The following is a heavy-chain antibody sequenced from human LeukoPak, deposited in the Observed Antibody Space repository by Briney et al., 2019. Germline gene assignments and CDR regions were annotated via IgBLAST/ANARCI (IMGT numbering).Heavy chain of an antibody. Sequence: ASVKVSCKASGYTFTGYYMHWVRQAPGQGLEWMGWMNPNSGGTNYAQKFQGRVTMTRDTSISTAYMELSRLRSDDTAVYYCARGLVRYYDSSGYSLGFDYWGQGTLVTVSS. CDR1: GYTFTGYY. D-gene: IGHD3-22*01. CDR3: ARGLVRYYDSSGYSLGFDY. J-gene: IGHJ4*02. CDR2: MNPNSGGT. V-gene: IGHV1-2*02.